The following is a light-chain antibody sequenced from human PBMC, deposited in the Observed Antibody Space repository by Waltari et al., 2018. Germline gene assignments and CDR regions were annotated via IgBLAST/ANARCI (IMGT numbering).Light chain of an antibody. CDR2: GAS. CDR3: QQSYSTPLT. Sequence: DIQMTQSPSSLSASVGDRVTITCRASQSVDNYLNWYHQKPGKAPNLLIYGASTLQSGVPSRVSGSGSGTDFTLTISNLQPEDCATYYCQQSYSTPLTFGGGTKVELK. CDR1: QSVDNY. J-gene: IGKJ4*01. V-gene: IGKV1-39*01.